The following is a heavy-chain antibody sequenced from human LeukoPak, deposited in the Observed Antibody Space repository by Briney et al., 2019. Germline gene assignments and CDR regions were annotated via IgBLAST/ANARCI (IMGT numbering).Heavy chain of an antibody. CDR3: ASGDCTTTSCYDDGFDI. V-gene: IGHV4-34*01. J-gene: IGHJ3*02. Sequence: SETLSLTCTVSGGSISSYYWSWIRQPPGKGLEWTGEINHSGSTNYNPSLKSRVTISVDTSKNQFSLKLSSVTAADTAVYYCASGDCTTTSCYDDGFDIWGQGTMVTVSS. CDR1: GGSISSYY. CDR2: INHSGST. D-gene: IGHD2-2*01.